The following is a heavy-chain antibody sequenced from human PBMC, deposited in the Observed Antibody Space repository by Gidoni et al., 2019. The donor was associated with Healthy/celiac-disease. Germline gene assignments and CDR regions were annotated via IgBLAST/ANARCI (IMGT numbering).Heavy chain of an antibody. CDR3: AKQTGTEPTYYFDY. D-gene: IGHD1-1*01. Sequence: EVQLLESGGGLVQTGGSLRLYCAASGFTFSSYAMSWVRQAPGKGLEWVSAISGSGGSTYYADSVKGRFTISRDNSKNTLYLQMNSLRAEDTAVYYCAKQTGTEPTYYFDYWGQGTLVTVSA. V-gene: IGHV3-23*01. CDR2: ISGSGGST. J-gene: IGHJ4*02. CDR1: GFTFSSYA.